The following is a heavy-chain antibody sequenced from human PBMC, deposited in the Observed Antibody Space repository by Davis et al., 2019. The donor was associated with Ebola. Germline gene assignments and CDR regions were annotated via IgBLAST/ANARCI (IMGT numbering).Heavy chain of an antibody. CDR3: AVIRIAARHFDY. J-gene: IGHJ4*02. D-gene: IGHD6-6*01. V-gene: IGHV4-4*02. Sequence: SETLSLTCAVSGGSISSSNWWSWVRQPPGKGLEWIGEIYHSGSTNYNPSLKSRVTISVDKSKNQFSLKLSSVTAADTAVYYCAVIRIAARHFDYWGQGTLVTVSS. CDR1: GGSISSSNW. CDR2: IYHSGST.